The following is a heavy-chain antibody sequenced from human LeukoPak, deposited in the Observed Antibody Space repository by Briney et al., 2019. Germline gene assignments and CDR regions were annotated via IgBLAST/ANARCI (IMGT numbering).Heavy chain of an antibody. J-gene: IGHJ4*02. D-gene: IGHD3-22*01. CDR3: ARDYDRSGYSDS. V-gene: IGHV3-48*03. Sequence: QPGGSLRLSCAASGFTFSSHEMNWVRQAPGKGLEWVSYISSSGSITYYADSVKGRFTISRDNAKDSLYLQMNSLRAEDTAVYYCARDYDRSGYSDSWGQGTLVTVSS. CDR1: GFTFSSHE. CDR2: ISSSGSIT.